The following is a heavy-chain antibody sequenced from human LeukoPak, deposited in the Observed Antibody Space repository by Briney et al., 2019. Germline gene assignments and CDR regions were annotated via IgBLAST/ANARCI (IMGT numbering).Heavy chain of an antibody. CDR3: ARGHSYCSSTSCYTDFDY. Sequence: SETLSLTCAVYGGSFSGYYWSWIRQPPGKGLEWIGEINHSGSTNYNPSLKSRVTISVDTSKNQFSLKLSSVTAADTAVYYCARGHSYCSSTSCYTDFDYWAREPWSPSPQ. CDR2: INHSGST. CDR1: GGSFSGYY. D-gene: IGHD2-2*02. J-gene: IGHJ4*02. V-gene: IGHV4-34*01.